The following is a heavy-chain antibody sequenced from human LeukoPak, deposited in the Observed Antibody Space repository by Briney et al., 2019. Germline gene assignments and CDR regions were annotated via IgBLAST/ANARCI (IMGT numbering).Heavy chain of an antibody. CDR2: ISYDGSNK. CDR1: GFTFSSYA. V-gene: IGHV3-30*04. D-gene: IGHD6-19*01. J-gene: IGHJ4*02. Sequence: QPGGSLRLSCAASGFTFSSYAMHWVRQAPGKGLEWVAVISYDGSNKYYADSVKGRFTISRDNSKNTLYLQMNSLRAEDTAVYYCARDRPSISGWYSASFDYWGQGTLVTVSS. CDR3: ARDRPSISGWYSASFDY.